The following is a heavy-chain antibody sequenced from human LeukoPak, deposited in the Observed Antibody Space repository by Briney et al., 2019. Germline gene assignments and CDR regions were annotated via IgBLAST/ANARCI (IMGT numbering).Heavy chain of an antibody. CDR1: GYTFTSYG. CDR3: ARDRLKETHDFWSGYYPWWFDP. CDR2: ISAYNGNT. Sequence: GASVKVSCKASGYTFTSYGISWVRQAPGQGLEWMGWISAYNGNTNYAQKLQGRVTMTTDTSTSTAYMELRSLRSDDTAVYYCARDRLKETHDFWSGYYPWWFDPWGQGTLVTVSS. D-gene: IGHD3-3*01. J-gene: IGHJ5*02. V-gene: IGHV1-18*01.